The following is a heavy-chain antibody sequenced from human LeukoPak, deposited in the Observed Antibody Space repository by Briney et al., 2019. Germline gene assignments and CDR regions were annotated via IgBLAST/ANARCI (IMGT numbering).Heavy chain of an antibody. J-gene: IGHJ5*02. D-gene: IGHD6-13*01. CDR1: GFTFSSYA. CDR3: ARSGVSSSWSENWFDP. CDR2: ISYDGSNK. V-gene: IGHV3-30*04. Sequence: GGSLRLSCAASGFTFSSYAMHWVRQAPGKGLEWVAVISYDGSNKYYADSVKGRFTISRDNSKSTLYLQMNSLRAEDTAVYYCARSGVSSSWSENWFDPWGQGTLVTVSS.